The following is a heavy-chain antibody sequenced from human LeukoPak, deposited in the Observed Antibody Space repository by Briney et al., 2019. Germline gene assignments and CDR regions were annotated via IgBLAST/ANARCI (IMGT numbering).Heavy chain of an antibody. Sequence: SETLSLTCTVSGGSISSSSYYWGWIRQPPGKGLEWMGSIYYSGSTYYNPSLKSRVTISVDTSKNQFSLKLSSVTAADTAVYYCARGRVGLRYCSSTSSSYYYYYYGMDVWGQGTTVTASS. J-gene: IGHJ6*02. CDR3: ARGRVGLRYCSSTSSSYYYYYYGMDV. D-gene: IGHD2-2*01. CDR1: GGSISSSSYY. CDR2: IYYSGST. V-gene: IGHV4-39*01.